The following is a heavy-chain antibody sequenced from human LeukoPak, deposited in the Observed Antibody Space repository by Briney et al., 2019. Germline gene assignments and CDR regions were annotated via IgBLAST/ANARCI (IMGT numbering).Heavy chain of an antibody. CDR2: IDFSDDGAS. Sequence: PGGSLRLSCAASGFRFSGYVMSWVRQAPGKGLEYVSSIDFSDDGASYYADSVKGRFTISRDNSKNTLFLQMNSLRAEDTAVYYCAKDSRPVSTGSHYDYWGQGTLVTVSS. CDR1: GFRFSGYV. CDR3: AKDSRPVSTGSHYDY. D-gene: IGHD3-9*01. V-gene: IGHV3-23*01. J-gene: IGHJ4*02.